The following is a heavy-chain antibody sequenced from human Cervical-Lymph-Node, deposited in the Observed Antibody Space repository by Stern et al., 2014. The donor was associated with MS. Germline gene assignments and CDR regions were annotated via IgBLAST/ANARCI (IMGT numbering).Heavy chain of an antibody. J-gene: IGHJ3*02. Sequence: LGESGAEVKKPGASVKVYCKASGYTFTSDGISWVRQAPGQGLEWMGCIGAYNGNTNYAQKLQGRVAMTTDTSTSTAYIELRSLRSDDTAVYYCARCLLGSDNAFDIWGQGTMVTVSS. CDR1: GYTFTSDG. V-gene: IGHV1-18*01. D-gene: IGHD2-21*01. CDR3: ARCLLGSDNAFDI. CDR2: IGAYNGNT.